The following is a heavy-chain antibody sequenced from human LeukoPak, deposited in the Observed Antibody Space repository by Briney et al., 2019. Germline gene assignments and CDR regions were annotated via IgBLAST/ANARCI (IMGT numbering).Heavy chain of an antibody. CDR2: ISAYNGNT. CDR3: ARGGLYCSSTSCYGIEY. J-gene: IGHJ4*02. CDR1: GYTFTSYG. V-gene: IGHV1-18*04. Sequence: ASVKVSCKAAGYTFTSYGISWVRQAPGQGLEWMGWISAYNGNTNYAQKLQGKVTMTTDTSTSTVYMELRSLRSDDTAVYYCARGGLYCSSTSCYGIEYWGQGTLVTVSS. D-gene: IGHD2-2*01.